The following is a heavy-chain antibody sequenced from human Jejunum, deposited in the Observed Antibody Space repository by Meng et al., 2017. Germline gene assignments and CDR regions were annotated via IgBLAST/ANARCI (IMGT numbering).Heavy chain of an antibody. Sequence: GGSLRLSCKGSGYSFTTYWIGWVRQMPGKGLEWMAIIYPGDSETRYSPSFQGQVTISVDKSISTAYLQWSSLLASDSAMYYCARSKSGGALDVWGQGTMVTVSS. D-gene: IGHD3-10*01. CDR2: IYPGDSET. J-gene: IGHJ3*01. CDR3: ARSKSGGALDV. CDR1: GYSFTTYW. V-gene: IGHV5-51*01.